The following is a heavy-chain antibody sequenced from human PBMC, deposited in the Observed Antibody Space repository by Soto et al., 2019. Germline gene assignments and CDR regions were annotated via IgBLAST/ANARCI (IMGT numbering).Heavy chain of an antibody. V-gene: IGHV3-74*01. Sequence: PGGSLRLSCAASGFTLRNYWMHWVRQVPGKGLVWVSRIDSDGSSTNYADSVKGRFTISRDNAKNTLYLQMNSLRAEDTAVHYCARDESYCSSTSCSSLVSYWGQGTLVTVSS. D-gene: IGHD2-2*01. CDR2: IDSDGSST. CDR3: ARDESYCSSTSCSSLVSY. CDR1: GFTLRNYW. J-gene: IGHJ4*02.